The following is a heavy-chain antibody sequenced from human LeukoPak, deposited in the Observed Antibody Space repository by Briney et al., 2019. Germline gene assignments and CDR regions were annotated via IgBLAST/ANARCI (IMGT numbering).Heavy chain of an antibody. V-gene: IGHV3-30*03. J-gene: IGHJ3*02. CDR2: ISYDGSNK. D-gene: IGHD2-2*01. CDR1: GFTFSSYG. CDR3: ARSCSSTSCYRGAFDI. Sequence: GGSLRLSCAASGFTFSSYGMHWVRQAPGKGLEWVAVISYDGSNKYYADSVKGRFTISRDNSKNTLYLQMNSLRAEDTAVYYCARSCSSTSCYRGAFDIWGQGTMVTVSS.